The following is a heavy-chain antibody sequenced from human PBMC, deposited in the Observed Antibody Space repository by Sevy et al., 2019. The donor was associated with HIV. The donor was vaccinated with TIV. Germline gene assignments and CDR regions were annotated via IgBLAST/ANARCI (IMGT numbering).Heavy chain of an antibody. J-gene: IGHJ5*02. CDR2: IDKDGTGT. Sequence: GGSLRLSCEASGFYFSNFWMHWVRQIPGKGLEWVSRIDKDGTGTIYADSVKGRFTVSRDNSKRTVFLQMHSLRVDDTAVYHCATGSYSSVGSDVGSFDPLGQGVLVTVSS. V-gene: IGHV3-74*01. D-gene: IGHD6-19*01. CDR1: GFYFSNFW. CDR3: ATGSYSSVGSDVGSFDP.